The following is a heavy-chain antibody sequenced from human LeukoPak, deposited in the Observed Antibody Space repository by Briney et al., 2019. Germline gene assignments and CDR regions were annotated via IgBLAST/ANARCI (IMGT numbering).Heavy chain of an antibody. CDR3: ARQPHSSGWYCGMDV. CDR2: IYYSGST. J-gene: IGHJ6*02. D-gene: IGHD6-19*01. V-gene: IGHV4-39*01. CDR1: GGSISSSSYS. Sequence: SETLSLTCTVSGGSISSSSYSWGWIRQPPGKGLEWIGSIYYSGSTYYNPSLKSRVTISVDTSKNQFSLKLSSVTAADTAVYYCARQPHSSGWYCGMDVWGQGTTVTVSS.